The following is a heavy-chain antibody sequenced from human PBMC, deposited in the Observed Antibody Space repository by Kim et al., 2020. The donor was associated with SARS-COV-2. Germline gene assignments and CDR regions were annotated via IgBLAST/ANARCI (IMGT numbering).Heavy chain of an antibody. CDR1: GYSFSNYG. D-gene: IGHD3-22*01. CDR2: ISSNSGHT. V-gene: IGHV1-18*01. J-gene: IGHJ4*01. Sequence: ASVKVSCKASGYSFSNYGLVWARQAPGQGLAWMGWISSNSGHTKYAQNVQGRVTLTTDTSTNTGYMELSSLRSDDTAVYYCAPYYDSNSYRGQWDWGQGTPVTVSS. CDR3: APYYDSNSYRGQWD.